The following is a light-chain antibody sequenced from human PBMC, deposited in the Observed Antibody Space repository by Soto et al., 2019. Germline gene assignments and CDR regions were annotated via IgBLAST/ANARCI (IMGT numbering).Light chain of an antibody. CDR1: KKDTSNY. Sequence: RRIIKKDTSNYLAWYQQKPRQAPMLLINGASSRATGIPDRFSGSGSGTAYTITISSRQPEDFAVPYYEPPCTGAGTFAQGTKVDIK. J-gene: IGKJ1*01. CDR3: EPPCTGAGT. CDR2: GAS. V-gene: IGKV3-20*01.